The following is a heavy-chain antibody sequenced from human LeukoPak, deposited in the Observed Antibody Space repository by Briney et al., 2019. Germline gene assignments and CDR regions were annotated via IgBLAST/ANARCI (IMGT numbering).Heavy chain of an antibody. Sequence: PGGSLRLSCAASGFTISSYEMNWVRQAPGKGLEWVSGISPSGDILYYADSVKGRFTISRDNFKNTLSLEMNSLRAEDTALYYCARDRDWGAFDAWGQGTLVTVSS. CDR2: ISPSGDIL. D-gene: IGHD3/OR15-3a*01. V-gene: IGHV3-23*01. J-gene: IGHJ5*02. CDR3: ARDRDWGAFDA. CDR1: GFTISSYE.